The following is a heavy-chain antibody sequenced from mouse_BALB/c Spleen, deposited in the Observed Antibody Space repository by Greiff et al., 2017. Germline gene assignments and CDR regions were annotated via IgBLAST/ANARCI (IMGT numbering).Heavy chain of an antibody. CDR2: ISSGGST. CDR1: GFTFSSYA. Sequence: EVQRVESGGGLVKPGGSLKLSCAASGFTFSSYAMSWVRQTPEKRLEWVASISSGGSTYYPDSVKGRFTISRDNARNILYLQMSSLRSEDTAMYYCARGEYYGYPFAYWGQGTLVTVSA. V-gene: IGHV5-6-5*01. J-gene: IGHJ3*01. D-gene: IGHD1-2*01. CDR3: ARGEYYGYPFAY.